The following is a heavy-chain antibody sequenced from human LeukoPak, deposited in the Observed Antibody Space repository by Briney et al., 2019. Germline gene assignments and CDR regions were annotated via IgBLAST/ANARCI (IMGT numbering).Heavy chain of an antibody. CDR3: TTVGQELTPH. CDR2: IKSKNDGGTT. V-gene: IGHV3-15*01. CDR1: GFPFSNAW. D-gene: IGHD6-13*01. J-gene: IGHJ4*02. Sequence: GGSLRLSCAASGFPFSNAWMSWVRQAPGKGLEWVGRIKSKNDGGTTDYAAPVKGRFTISRDDSTNTLYLQMNSLKTEDTAVYYCTTVGQELTPHWGQGALVTVSS.